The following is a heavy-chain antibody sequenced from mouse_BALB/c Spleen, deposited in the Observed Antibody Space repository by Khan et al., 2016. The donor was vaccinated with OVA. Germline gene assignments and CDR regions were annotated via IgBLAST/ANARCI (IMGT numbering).Heavy chain of an antibody. CDR2: ISSGGSYT. D-gene: IGHD1-1*01. CDR3: ARLAYYYDSEGFAY. V-gene: IGHV5-6*01. CDR1: GFTFSTYG. Sequence: EVQLQESGGDLVKPEGSLKLSCAASGFTFSTYGMSWVRQTPDKRLEWVATISSGGSYTYYPDSVQGRFTISRDNAKNTLYLQTSSLKSVDTAMFYCARLAYYYDSEGFAYWGQGILVTVSA. J-gene: IGHJ3*01.